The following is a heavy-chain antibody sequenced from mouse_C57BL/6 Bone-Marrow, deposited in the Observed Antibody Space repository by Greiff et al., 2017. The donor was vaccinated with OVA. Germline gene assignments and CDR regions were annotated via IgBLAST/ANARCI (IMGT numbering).Heavy chain of an antibody. D-gene: IGHD1-1*01. V-gene: IGHV1-53*01. CDR2: INPSNGGT. CDR1: GYTFTSYW. Sequence: QVQLQQSGTELVKPGASVKLSCKASGYTFTSYWMHWVKQRPGQGLEWIGNINPSNGGTNYNEKFKSKATLTVDKSSSTAYMQLGSLTSEDSAVYYCARECPIYYGSSPFAYWGQGTLVTVSA. J-gene: IGHJ3*01. CDR3: ARECPIYYGSSPFAY.